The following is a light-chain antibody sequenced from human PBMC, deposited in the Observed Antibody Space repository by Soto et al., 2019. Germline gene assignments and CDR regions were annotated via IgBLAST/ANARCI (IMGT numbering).Light chain of an antibody. V-gene: IGKV3-15*01. Sequence: EIVMTQSPATLSMSPGERATLSCRASQSVSSNLAWYQQKPGQAPRLLIEGASTRATGIPARFSGRGSVTEFTLTISSLQSEDAEVYYCLQYNNWPPWTFGQGTKVEI. CDR1: QSVSSN. CDR3: LQYNNWPPWT. CDR2: GAS. J-gene: IGKJ1*01.